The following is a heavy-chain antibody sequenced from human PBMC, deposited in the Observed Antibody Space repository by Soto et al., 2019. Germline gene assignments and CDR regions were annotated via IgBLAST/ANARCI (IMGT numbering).Heavy chain of an antibody. Sequence: ASVKVSCKASGYTFTTYGISWVRQAPGQGLEWMGWISGYNGHTKYAQKFQGRVTMTTDTSTSTVYVDLRSLRSDDTAVYYCAREGEMPYYYYGLGVWGQGTTVTVSS. CDR3: AREGEMPYYYYGLGV. CDR2: ISGYNGHT. J-gene: IGHJ6*02. V-gene: IGHV1-18*01. D-gene: IGHD3-16*01. CDR1: GYTFTTYG.